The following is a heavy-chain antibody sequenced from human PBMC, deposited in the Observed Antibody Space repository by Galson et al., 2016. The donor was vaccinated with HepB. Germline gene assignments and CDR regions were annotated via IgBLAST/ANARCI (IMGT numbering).Heavy chain of an antibody. D-gene: IGHD5-18*01. Sequence: SLRLSCAASGFTFSNYGMHWVRQAPGKGLEWVAVIYYDESSKHHADSVKGRFTISKDNSKNTLYLQMNSLRAEDTAVYYCARPRLGIQTWSKYYYYGFDVWGQGTTVTVSS. CDR3: ARPRLGIQTWSKYYYYGFDV. J-gene: IGHJ6*02. V-gene: IGHV3-33*01. CDR2: IYYDESSK. CDR1: GFTFSNYG.